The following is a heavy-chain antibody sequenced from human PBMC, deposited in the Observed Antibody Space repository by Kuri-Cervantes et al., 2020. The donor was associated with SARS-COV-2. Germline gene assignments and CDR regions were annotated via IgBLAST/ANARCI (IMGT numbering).Heavy chain of an antibody. J-gene: IGHJ4*02. CDR2: IYYSGST. D-gene: IGHD3-22*01. V-gene: IGHV4-39*07. CDR1: GGSTNSSSYY. CDR3: ARVSANYYDSSGYITTALSYFDY. Sequence: GSLRLSCTVSGGSTNSSSYYWGWIRQPPGKGLEWIGSIYYSGSTYYNPSLKSRVTISVDTSKNQFSLKLSSVTAADTAVHYCARVSANYYDSSGYITTALSYFDYWGQGTLVTVSS.